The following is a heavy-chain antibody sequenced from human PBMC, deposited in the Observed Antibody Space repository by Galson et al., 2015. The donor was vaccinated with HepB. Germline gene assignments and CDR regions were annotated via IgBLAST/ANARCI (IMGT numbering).Heavy chain of an antibody. CDR2: IPFYGSKE. CDR1: GFTFSRYG. CDR3: GRDFSYGSLDFGN. D-gene: IGHD6-6*01. Sequence: SLRLSCAASGFTFSRYGMHWVRQAPGKGLDWVAAIPFYGSKEYYAHFVKGRFTISRDDYKNTVSLQMNSLGAEDSAVYYCGRDFSYGSLDFGNWGQGTLVTVFS. J-gene: IGHJ4*02. V-gene: IGHV3-33*01.